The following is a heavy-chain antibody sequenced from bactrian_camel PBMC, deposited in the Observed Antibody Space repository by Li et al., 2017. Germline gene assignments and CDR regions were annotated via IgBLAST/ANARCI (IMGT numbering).Heavy chain of an antibody. Sequence: EVQLVESGGGSAQAGGSLRLSCTASGYASSRYCMGWFRQAPGNGREAVAILDLGGGNTQYGDSVKDRFTISRDRVKNTVYLQMNNLKPEDTATYYCAATATDRFACRTRYVTMFPDRGQGTQVTVS. D-gene: IGHD4*01. V-gene: IGHV3S35*01. J-gene: IGHJ4*01. CDR1: GYASSRYC. CDR3: AATATDRFACRTRYVTMFPD. CDR2: LDLGGGNT.